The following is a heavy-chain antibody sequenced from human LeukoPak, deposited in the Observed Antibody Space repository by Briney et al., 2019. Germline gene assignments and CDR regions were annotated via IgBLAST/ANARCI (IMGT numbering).Heavy chain of an antibody. CDR3: ARGDMITFGGVIEHNAFDI. CDR2: IYHSGST. J-gene: IGHJ3*02. Sequence: PSQTLSLTCTVSGGSISSGGYYWSWIRQPPGKGLEWIGYIYHSGSTYYNPSLKSRVTISVDRSKNQFSLKLSSVTAADTAVYYCARGDMITFGGVIEHNAFDIWGQGTMVTVSS. CDR1: GGSISSGGYY. D-gene: IGHD3-16*02. V-gene: IGHV4-30-2*01.